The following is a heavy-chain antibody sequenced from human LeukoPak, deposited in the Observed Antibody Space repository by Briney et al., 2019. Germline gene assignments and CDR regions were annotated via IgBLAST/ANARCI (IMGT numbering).Heavy chain of an antibody. J-gene: IGHJ4*02. CDR1: GYTFTGYY. CDR2: INPNSGGT. Sequence: ASVKVSCKAAGYTFTGYYMHWVRQAPGQGLEWMGWINPNSGGTNYAQKFQGRVTMTRDTSISTAYMELSRLRSDDTAVYYCARRGIAAAGIDYWGQGTLVTVSS. V-gene: IGHV1-2*02. D-gene: IGHD6-13*01. CDR3: ARRGIAAAGIDY.